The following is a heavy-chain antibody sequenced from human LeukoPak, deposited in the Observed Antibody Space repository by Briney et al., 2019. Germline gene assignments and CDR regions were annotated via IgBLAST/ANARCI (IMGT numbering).Heavy chain of an antibody. CDR2: ISGSGGST. CDR3: AKGGNWNYFGPFDY. Sequence: PGGSLRLSCAASGFTFSSYATSWVRQAPGKGLEWVSAISGSGGSTYYADSVKGRFTISRDNSKNTLYLQMNSLRAEDTAVYYCAKGGNWNYFGPFDYWGQGTLVTVSS. CDR1: GFTFSSYA. J-gene: IGHJ4*02. D-gene: IGHD1-7*01. V-gene: IGHV3-23*01.